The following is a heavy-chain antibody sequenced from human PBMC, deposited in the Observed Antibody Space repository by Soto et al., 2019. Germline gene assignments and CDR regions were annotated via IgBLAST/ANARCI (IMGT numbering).Heavy chain of an antibody. Sequence: PGGSLRLSCAASGFTFSDYYINWVRQAPGKGLEWVGRTRNKANSYTTDYAAFVKGRFTISRDDSKNLIYLQMNSLKTEDTAVYYCARDGSSSGPDYEYWGQGTLVTVSS. J-gene: IGHJ4*02. D-gene: IGHD3-22*01. CDR1: GFTFSDYY. V-gene: IGHV3-72*01. CDR2: TRNKANSYTT. CDR3: ARDGSSSGPDYEY.